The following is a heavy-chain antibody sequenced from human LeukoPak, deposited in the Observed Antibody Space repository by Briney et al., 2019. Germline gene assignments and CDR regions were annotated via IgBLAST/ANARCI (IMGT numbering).Heavy chain of an antibody. D-gene: IGHD5-18*01. Sequence: GGSLRLSCAASGFTVSSNYMSWVRQAPGKGLEWVSVIHSGGSTYYADSVKGRFTISRDNSKNTLYLQMNSLRAEDTAVYYCARDLRYSYGIPPPIDYWGQGTLVTVSS. V-gene: IGHV3-66*01. J-gene: IGHJ4*02. CDR1: GFTVSSNY. CDR3: ARDLRYSYGIPPPIDY. CDR2: IHSGGST.